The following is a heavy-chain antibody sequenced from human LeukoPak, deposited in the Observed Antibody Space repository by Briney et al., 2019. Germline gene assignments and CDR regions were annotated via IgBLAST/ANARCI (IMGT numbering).Heavy chain of an antibody. Sequence: GASVKVPCKATSRISWVRQAPGQGLEWMGWIGTYGGDTYYAQKFQGRITVTTDTSTSTVYMELRNLRSDDTAVYYCARDLWNFYDDSGYNRDFDSWGQGTLVTGSS. D-gene: IGHD3-22*01. CDR2: IGTYGGDT. CDR1: TSR. V-gene: IGHV1-18*01. J-gene: IGHJ5*01. CDR3: ARDLWNFYDDSGYNRDFDS.